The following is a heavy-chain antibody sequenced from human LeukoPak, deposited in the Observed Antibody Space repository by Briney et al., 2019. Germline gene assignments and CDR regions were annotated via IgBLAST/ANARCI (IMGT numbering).Heavy chain of an antibody. CDR2: IYYSGST. CDR1: GGSISSYY. J-gene: IGHJ6*02. CDR3: ARDRVDYGDYVFYYYYGMDV. V-gene: IGHV4-59*12. D-gene: IGHD4-17*01. Sequence: SETLSLTCTVSGGSISSYYWSWIRQPPGKGQEWIGYIYYSGSTNYNPSLKSRVTISVDTSKNQFSLKLSSVTAADTAVYYCARDRVDYGDYVFYYYYGMDVWGQGTTVTVSS.